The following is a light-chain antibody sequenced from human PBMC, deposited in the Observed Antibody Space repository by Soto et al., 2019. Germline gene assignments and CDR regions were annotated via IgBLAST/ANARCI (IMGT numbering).Light chain of an antibody. CDR1: SSDVGSYDL. CDR2: EDS. V-gene: IGLV2-23*01. CDR3: CSYAGSSTYV. J-gene: IGLJ1*01. Sequence: SVLSQPCTVTGYIWQSVTTFYTGTSSDVGSYDLVSWYQQHPGKAPKLMIYEDSKRPSGVSNRFSGSKSGNTASLTISGLQAEDEADYYCCSYAGSSTYVFGAGTKVTVL.